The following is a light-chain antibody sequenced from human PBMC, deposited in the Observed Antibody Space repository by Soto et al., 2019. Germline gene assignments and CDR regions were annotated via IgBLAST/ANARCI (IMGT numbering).Light chain of an antibody. CDR1: SSDVGGYNY. V-gene: IGLV2-8*02. CDR3: SSFGGSNHVV. J-gene: IGLJ3*02. CDR2: EVS. Sequence: QSALTQPPSASRSPGQSVTISCTGTSSDVGGYNYVTWYQQHPGKAPKLIIYEVSKRPSGVPDHFSGSKSGNTASLTVSGLQADDEADYYCSSFGGSNHVVFGGGTKVTVL.